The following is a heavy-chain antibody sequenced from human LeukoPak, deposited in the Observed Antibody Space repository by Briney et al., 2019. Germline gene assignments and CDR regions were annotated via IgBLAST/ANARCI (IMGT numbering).Heavy chain of an antibody. CDR2: IKQDGSET. J-gene: IGHJ4*02. D-gene: IGHD5-12*01. CDR1: GFTFGTYW. CDR3: ARDGTYTDYDPDFDI. Sequence: GGSLRLSCAASGFTFGTYWMNWVRQAPGKGLEWVANIKQDGSETYYVDSVKGRFTISRDNAKNSLYLQMNSLRAEDTAVFYCARDGTYTDYDPDFDIWGQGTLVTVSS. V-gene: IGHV3-7*04.